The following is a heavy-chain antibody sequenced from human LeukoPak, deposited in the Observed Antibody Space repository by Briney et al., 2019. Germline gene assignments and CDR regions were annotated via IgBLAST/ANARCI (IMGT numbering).Heavy chain of an antibody. J-gene: IGHJ5*02. D-gene: IGHD4-23*01. Sequence: LGTLSLTRSVTGGYIVTSGHYWGWIRLPPGKGLEWIGSVYYTGVTSTNPFFRSRMSISVDTSKNQFSLNLTSVTAADAAVCYCARERSSSGGHNWFDPWGQGTLVTVSS. CDR2: VYYTGVT. CDR1: GGYIVTSGHY. V-gene: IGHV4-39*07. CDR3: ARERSSSGGHNWFDP.